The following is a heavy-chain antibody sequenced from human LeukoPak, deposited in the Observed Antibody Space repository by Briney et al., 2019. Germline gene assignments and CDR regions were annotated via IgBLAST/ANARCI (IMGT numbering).Heavy chain of an antibody. D-gene: IGHD3-22*01. CDR1: GYTSTSYD. J-gene: IGHJ4*02. CDR3: ARYYYDSSGYYYGFDY. CDR2: MNPNSGNT. Sequence: ASVKVSCKASGYTSTSYDINWVRQATGQGLEWMGWMNPNSGNTGYAQKFQGRVTMTRNTSISTAYMELSSLRSEDTAVYYCARYYYDSSGYYYGFDYWGQGTLVTVSS. V-gene: IGHV1-8*01.